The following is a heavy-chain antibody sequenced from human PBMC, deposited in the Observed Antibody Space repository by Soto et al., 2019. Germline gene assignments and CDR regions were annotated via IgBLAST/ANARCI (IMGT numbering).Heavy chain of an antibody. CDR1: GFTFSSYG. V-gene: IGHV3-33*01. Sequence: PGGSLRLSCAASGFTFSSYGMHWVRQAPGKGLEWVAVIWYDGSNKYYADSVKGRFTISRDNSKNTLYLQMNSLRAEDTAVYYCARGRPDTAMVKVPWINYYYGMDVWGQGTTVTVSS. D-gene: IGHD5-18*01. CDR2: IWYDGSNK. CDR3: ARGRPDTAMVKVPWINYYYGMDV. J-gene: IGHJ6*02.